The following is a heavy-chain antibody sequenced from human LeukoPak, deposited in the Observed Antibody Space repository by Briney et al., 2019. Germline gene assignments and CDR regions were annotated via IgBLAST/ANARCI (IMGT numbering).Heavy chain of an antibody. CDR2: IIPIFGTA. CDR1: GGTFSSYA. CDR3: ARGSKYCSGGSCYRRSAFDI. D-gene: IGHD2-15*01. Sequence: ASVKVSYKASGGTFSSYAISWVRQAPGQGLEWMGGIIPIFGTANYAQKFQGRVTITADKSTSTADMELSSLRSEDTAVYYCARGSKYCSGGSCYRRSAFDIWGQGTMVTVSS. V-gene: IGHV1-69*06. J-gene: IGHJ3*02.